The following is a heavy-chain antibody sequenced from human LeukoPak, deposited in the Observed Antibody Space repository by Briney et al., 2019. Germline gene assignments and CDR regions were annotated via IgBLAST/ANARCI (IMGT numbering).Heavy chain of an antibody. CDR2: IRYDGSNK. CDR3: AKVTYGSGTYGAFDY. Sequence: GGSLRLSCAASGFTFSSYGMHWVRQAPGKGLERVAFIRYDGSNKYYADSVKGRFTISRDNSKNTLYLQMNSLRAEDTAVYYCAKVTYGSGTYGAFDYWGQGTLVTVSS. V-gene: IGHV3-30*02. D-gene: IGHD3-10*01. J-gene: IGHJ4*02. CDR1: GFTFSSYG.